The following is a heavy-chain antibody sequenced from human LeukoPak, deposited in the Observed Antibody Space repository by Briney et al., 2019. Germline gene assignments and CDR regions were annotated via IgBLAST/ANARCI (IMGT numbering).Heavy chain of an antibody. CDR3: ARREYGYFDY. CDR2: IYYSGST. Sequence: SETLSLTCTVSGGSISGYYRSWIRQPPGKGLEWIGYIYYSGSTNYNPSLKSRVTISVDTSKNQFSLKLSSVTAADTAVYYCARREYGYFDYWGQGTLVTVSS. V-gene: IGHV4-59*01. J-gene: IGHJ4*02. CDR1: GGSISGYY. D-gene: IGHD3-10*01.